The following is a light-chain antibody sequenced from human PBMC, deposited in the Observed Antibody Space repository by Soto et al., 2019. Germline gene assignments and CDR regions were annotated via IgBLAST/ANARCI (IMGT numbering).Light chain of an antibody. CDR3: SSYTSSNNLPLI. J-gene: IGLJ2*01. V-gene: IGLV2-14*01. Sequence: QSALTQPASVSGSPGQSITISCTGTSSDVGGYNFVSWYQQHPGTAPKLMIYAVSDRPSGVSNRFSGSKSGNTASLTISGLRAEDEADYYCSSYTSSNNLPLIFGGGTKLTVL. CDR1: SSDVGGYNF. CDR2: AVS.